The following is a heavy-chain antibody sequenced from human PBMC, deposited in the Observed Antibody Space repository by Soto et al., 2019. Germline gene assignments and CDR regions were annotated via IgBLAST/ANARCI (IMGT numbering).Heavy chain of an antibody. CDR2: IYPGDSDT. V-gene: IGHV5-51*01. CDR3: ARWGIAAAGTDLKYYYYYYGMDV. Sequence: GESLKISCKGSGYSFTSYWIGWVRQMPGKGLEWMGIIYPGDSDTRYSPSFQGQVTISADKSISTAYLQWSSLKASDTAMYYCARWGIAAAGTDLKYYYYYYGMDVWGQGTTVTVSS. J-gene: IGHJ6*01. D-gene: IGHD6-13*01. CDR1: GYSFTSYW.